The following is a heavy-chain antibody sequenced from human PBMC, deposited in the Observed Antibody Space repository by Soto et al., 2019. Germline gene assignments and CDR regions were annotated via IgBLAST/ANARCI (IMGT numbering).Heavy chain of an antibody. D-gene: IGHD3-3*01. Sequence: SETLSLTCAVYGGSFSGYYWSWIRQPPGKGLEWIGEINHSGSTNYNPSLKSRVTISVDTSKNQFSLKLSSVTAADTAVYYCARRCGGTIFGVVIHQRPDGLDVWGQGTTVTV. V-gene: IGHV4-34*01. J-gene: IGHJ6*02. CDR2: INHSGST. CDR1: GGSFSGYY. CDR3: ARRCGGTIFGVVIHQRPDGLDV.